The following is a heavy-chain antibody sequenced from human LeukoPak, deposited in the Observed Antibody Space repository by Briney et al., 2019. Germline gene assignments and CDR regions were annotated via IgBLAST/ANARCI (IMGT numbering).Heavy chain of an antibody. J-gene: IGHJ4*02. CDR3: ARSLYDSGWYSQFDH. D-gene: IGHD6-19*01. Sequence: ASVKVSCTASGYVFIDYHLHWVRQAPGQGLEWMGIINPRGGSTSHAQKFQGRVTMTRDMSTNTVSLEMSSLTSEDTAVYYCARSLYDSGWYSQFDHWGQGTLVTVSS. V-gene: IGHV1-46*01. CDR2: INPRGGST. CDR1: GYVFIDYH.